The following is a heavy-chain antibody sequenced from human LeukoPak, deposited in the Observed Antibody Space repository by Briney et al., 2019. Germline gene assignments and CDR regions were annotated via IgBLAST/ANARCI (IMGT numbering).Heavy chain of an antibody. CDR1: GYTFTSYG. CDR2: ISAYNGNT. V-gene: IGHV1-18*01. D-gene: IGHD6-19*01. J-gene: IGHJ5*02. Sequence: ASVKVSCKASGYTFTSYGISWVRQAPGQGLEWMGWISAYNGNTNYAQKLQGRVTMTTGTSTSTAYMELRSLRSDDTAVYYCARTYSSGWWIWFDPWGQGTLVTVSS. CDR3: ARTYSSGWWIWFDP.